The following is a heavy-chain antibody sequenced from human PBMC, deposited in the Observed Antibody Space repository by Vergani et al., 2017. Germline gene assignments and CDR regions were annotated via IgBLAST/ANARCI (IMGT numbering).Heavy chain of an antibody. CDR2: IYYSGST. V-gene: IGHV4-39*01. CDR1: GGSISSSSYY. Sequence: QLQLQESGPGLVKPSETLSLTCTVSGGSISSSSYYWGWIRQPPGKGLEWIGSIYYSGSTYYNPSLKSRVTISVDTSKNQFSLKLSSVTAADTAVYYCARGGRIWEQLGNWGQGTLVTVSS. CDR3: ARGGRIWEQLGN. D-gene: IGHD6-6*01. J-gene: IGHJ4*02.